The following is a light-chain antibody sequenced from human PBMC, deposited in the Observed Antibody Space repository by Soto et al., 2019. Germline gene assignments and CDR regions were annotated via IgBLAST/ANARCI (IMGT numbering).Light chain of an antibody. V-gene: IGLV3-1*01. Sequence: SYELTQPPSVSVSPGQTASITCSGDKLGDKYACWYQQKPGQSPVLVIYQDSKRPSGIPERFSCSNSGNTATLTISGTQAMDEADYYCQAWDSSTHYVFGTGTKVTVL. J-gene: IGLJ1*01. CDR3: QAWDSSTHYV. CDR1: KLGDKY. CDR2: QDS.